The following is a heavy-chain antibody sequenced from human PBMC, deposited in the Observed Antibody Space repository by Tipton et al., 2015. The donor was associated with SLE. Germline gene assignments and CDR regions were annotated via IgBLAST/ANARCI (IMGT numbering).Heavy chain of an antibody. Sequence: SLRLSCVASGFILSGFGIHWFRQAPGKGPGWVAVIYSDGTTNERYADSVEGRFTISRDDAKNSVYLQMNSLRAEDTAVYYCVRGASIGYYYFDYWGLGTLVTVSS. J-gene: IGHJ4*02. CDR3: VRGASIGYYYFDY. V-gene: IGHV3-30*12. D-gene: IGHD2-15*01. CDR2: IYSDGTTN. CDR1: GFILSGFG.